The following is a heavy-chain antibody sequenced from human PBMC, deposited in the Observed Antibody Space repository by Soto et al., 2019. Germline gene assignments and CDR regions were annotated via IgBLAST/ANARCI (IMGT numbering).Heavy chain of an antibody. CDR3: AKRSSSSTFDY. Sequence: EVQLLESGGGLVQPGESLRLSCAASGFTFSSYAMSWVRQAPGKGLEWVPVISGSDDSTYYADSVKGRFTISRDNSKNTLYLQMISLRAEDTAVYYCAKRSSSSTFDYWGQGTLVTVSS. V-gene: IGHV3-23*01. J-gene: IGHJ4*02. D-gene: IGHD6-6*01. CDR1: GFTFSSYA. CDR2: ISGSDDST.